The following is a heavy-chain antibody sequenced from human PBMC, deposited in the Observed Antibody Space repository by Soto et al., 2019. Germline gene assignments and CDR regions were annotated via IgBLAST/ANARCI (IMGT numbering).Heavy chain of an antibody. CDR3: ARDPGYSYGYN. D-gene: IGHD5-18*01. J-gene: IGHJ4*02. CDR1: GYTFNSYA. V-gene: IGHV1-3*01. Sequence: ASVKVSCKASGYTFNSYAMNWVRQAPGQRLEWMGWINAGNGNTKYSQKFQGRVTITRDTSASTAYMELSSLRSEDMAVYYCARDPGYSYGYNWGQGTLVTVSS. CDR2: INAGNGNT.